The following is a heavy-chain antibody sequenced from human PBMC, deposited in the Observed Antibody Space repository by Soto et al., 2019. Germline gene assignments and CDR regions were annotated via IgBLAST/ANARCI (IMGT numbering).Heavy chain of an antibody. CDR3: AKDWGHIAVPDIKVNGAFHI. Sequence: GGSLRLSCVASGFTFSAYGIHWVRQAPGKGLEWVAVISYDGTNKWYAESVKGRFTISRDNSKNTLFLQMNSLRPEDTAVYYCAKDWGHIAVPDIKVNGAFHIWGPGTMVTGS. V-gene: IGHV3-30*18. CDR1: GFTFSAYG. D-gene: IGHD6-19*01. CDR2: ISYDGTNK. J-gene: IGHJ3*02.